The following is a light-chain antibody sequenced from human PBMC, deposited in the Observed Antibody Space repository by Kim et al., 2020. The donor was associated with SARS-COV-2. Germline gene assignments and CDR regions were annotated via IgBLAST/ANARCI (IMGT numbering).Light chain of an antibody. CDR1: QSVSSN. V-gene: IGKV3-15*01. CDR3: QQYNNWPPFT. Sequence: SPGERATRSCRASQSVSSNLAWYQQKPGQAPRLLIYGASTRATGIPARFSGSGSGTEFTLTISSLQSVDFAVYYCQQYNNWPPFTFGPGTKVDIK. CDR2: GAS. J-gene: IGKJ3*01.